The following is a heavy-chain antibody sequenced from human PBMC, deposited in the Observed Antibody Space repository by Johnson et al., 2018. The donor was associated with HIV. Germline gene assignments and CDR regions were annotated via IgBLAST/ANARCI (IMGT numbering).Heavy chain of an antibody. Sequence: VQLVESGGGVVQPGRSLRLSCAASGFTFSSYGMHWVRQAPGKGLEWVSYISSSGSTIYYADSVKGRFTISRDNAKNSLYLQMNSLRAEDTAVYYCARGLGITMVRGLDAFDIWGQGTMVTVSS. J-gene: IGHJ3*02. CDR3: ARGLGITMVRGLDAFDI. CDR2: ISSSGSTI. D-gene: IGHD3-10*01. V-gene: IGHV3-48*04. CDR1: GFTFSSYG.